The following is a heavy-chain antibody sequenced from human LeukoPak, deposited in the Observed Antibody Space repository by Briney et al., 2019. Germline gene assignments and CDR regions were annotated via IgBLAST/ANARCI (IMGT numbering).Heavy chain of an antibody. CDR1: GFTFSDYY. D-gene: IGHD2-2*01. J-gene: IGHJ4*02. CDR2: ISSSSSYT. V-gene: IGHV3-11*03. Sequence: PGGSLRLSCAASGFTFSDYYMGWIRQAPGKGLEWVSYISSSSSYTNYADSVKGRFTISRDNAKNSLYLQMNSLRAEDTAVYYCARTKRYCSSTSCSPYWGQGTLVTVSS. CDR3: ARTKRYCSSTSCSPY.